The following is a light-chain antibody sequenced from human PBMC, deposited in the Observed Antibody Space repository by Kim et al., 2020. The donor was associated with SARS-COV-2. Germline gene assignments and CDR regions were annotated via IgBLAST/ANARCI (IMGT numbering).Light chain of an antibody. CDR1: SGHSSYA. CDR3: QTWGTGIQV. CDR2: LNSDGSH. V-gene: IGLV4-69*01. J-gene: IGLJ3*02. Sequence: QLVLTQSPSASASLGASVKPTCTLSSGHSSYAIAWHQQKPEKGPRYLMKLNSDGSHSKGDGIPDRFSGSSSGAERYLTISSLQSEDEADYYCQTWGTGIQVFGGGTQLTVL.